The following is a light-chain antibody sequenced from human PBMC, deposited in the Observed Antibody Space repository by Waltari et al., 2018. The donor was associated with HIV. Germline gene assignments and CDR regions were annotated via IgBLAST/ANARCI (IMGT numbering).Light chain of an antibody. Sequence: QSVLTQPPSASGTPGQRVTITCSGGASNIGRNIVYWYQQVPGLAPKLLSYANDQRPSGVPDRVSASKSGTSASLAISGLRSDDEADYYCAAWDDSLSGVLFGGGTKLTVL. CDR3: AAWDDSLSGVL. V-gene: IGLV1-47*02. CDR1: ASNIGRNI. J-gene: IGLJ2*01. CDR2: AND.